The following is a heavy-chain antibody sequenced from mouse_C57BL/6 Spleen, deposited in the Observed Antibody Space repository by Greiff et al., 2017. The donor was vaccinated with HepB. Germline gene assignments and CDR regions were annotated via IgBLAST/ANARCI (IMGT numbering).Heavy chain of an antibody. D-gene: IGHD2-2*01. Sequence: QVQLKESGAELARPGASVKMSCKASGYTFTSYTMHWVKQRPGQGLEWIGYINPSSGYTKYNQKFKDKATLTADKSSSTAYMQLSSLTSEDSAVYYCARGDYGYDSDYWGQGTTLTVSS. V-gene: IGHV1-4*01. CDR2: INPSSGYT. CDR3: ARGDYGYDSDY. CDR1: GYTFTSYT. J-gene: IGHJ2*01.